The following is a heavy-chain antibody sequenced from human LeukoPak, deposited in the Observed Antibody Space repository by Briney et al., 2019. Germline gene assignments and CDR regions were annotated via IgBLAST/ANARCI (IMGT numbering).Heavy chain of an antibody. V-gene: IGHV3-48*03. D-gene: IGHD3-10*02. CDR2: ISSSGSTI. CDR3: AELGITMIGGV. Sequence: GGSLRLSCAASGFTFSSYEMNWVRQTPGKGLEWVAYISSSGSTIYYADSVKGRFTISRDNAKNSLYLQMNSLRAEDTAVYYCAELGITMIGGVWGKGTTVTISS. J-gene: IGHJ6*04. CDR1: GFTFSSYE.